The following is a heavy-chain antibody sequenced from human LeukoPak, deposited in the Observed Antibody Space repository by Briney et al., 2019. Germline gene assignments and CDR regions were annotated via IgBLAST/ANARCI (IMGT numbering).Heavy chain of an antibody. D-gene: IGHD2-15*01. J-gene: IGHJ6*02. CDR3: ARARGSGYCSGGSCYLVDYYYGMDV. V-gene: IGHV3-74*01. CDR2: INTDGRSK. Sequence: GGPLSLSCEPPGFPLSSYAMHWVRQAPGKGLVWVSRINTDGRSKSYVDSVKGRFTISRDNAKSTLYLQMNSLRAEDTAVYYCARARGSGYCSGGSCYLVDYYYGMDVWGQGTTVTVSS. CDR1: GFPLSSYA.